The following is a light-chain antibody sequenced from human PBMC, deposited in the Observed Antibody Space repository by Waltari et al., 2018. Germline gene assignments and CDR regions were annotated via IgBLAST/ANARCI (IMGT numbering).Light chain of an antibody. V-gene: IGLV4-69*01. CDR1: SGHSSYA. Sequence: QLVLTQSPSASASLGASVKPTCTLSSGHSSYAIAWHQQQPEKGPRYLMKLNNDGSHSKGDVIPARFSVSSSGAERYLTISSLQSEDEADYYCQTWATGIQVFGGGTKLTVL. CDR2: LNNDGSH. J-gene: IGLJ3*02. CDR3: QTWATGIQV.